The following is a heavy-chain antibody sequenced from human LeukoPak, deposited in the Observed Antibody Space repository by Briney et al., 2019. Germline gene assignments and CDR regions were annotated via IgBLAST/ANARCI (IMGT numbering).Heavy chain of an antibody. Sequence: SETLTLTCAVSGGSISSGGYSWSWIRQPPGKGLEWIGYIYHSGSTYYNPSLKSRVTISVDRSKNQFSLKLSSVTAADTAVYYCARGAGCSGYGYLDYWGQGTLVTVSS. CDR1: GGSISSGGYS. D-gene: IGHD5-12*01. J-gene: IGHJ4*02. CDR2: IYHSGST. CDR3: ARGAGCSGYGYLDY. V-gene: IGHV4-30-2*01.